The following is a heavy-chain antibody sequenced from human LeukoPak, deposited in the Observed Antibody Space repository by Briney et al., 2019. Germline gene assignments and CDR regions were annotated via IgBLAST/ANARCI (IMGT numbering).Heavy chain of an antibody. CDR1: GGTFSSYA. V-gene: IGHV1-69*13. D-gene: IGHD4-17*01. J-gene: IGHJ4*02. CDR2: IIPIFGTA. CDR3: ARDKDYGDRGADFYYFDY. Sequence: ASVKVSCKASGGTFSSYAISWVRQAPGQGLEWMGGIIPIFGTANYAQKFQGRVTITADESTSTAYMELSSLRSEDTAVYYCARDKDYGDRGADFYYFDYWGQGTLVTVSS.